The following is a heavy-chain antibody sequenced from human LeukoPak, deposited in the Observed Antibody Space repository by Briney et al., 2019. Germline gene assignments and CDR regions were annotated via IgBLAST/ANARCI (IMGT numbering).Heavy chain of an antibody. CDR3: ARDLYGSGSYYSWLDP. V-gene: IGHV3-7*01. D-gene: IGHD3-10*01. CDR2: IKQDGSEK. Sequence: GGSLRLSCAASGFTFSSYWMSWVRQAPGKGLEWVANIKQDGSEKYYVDSVKGRFTISRDNAKNSLDLQMNSLRAEDTAVYYCARDLYGSGSYYSWLDPWGQGTLVTVSS. CDR1: GFTFSSYW. J-gene: IGHJ5*02.